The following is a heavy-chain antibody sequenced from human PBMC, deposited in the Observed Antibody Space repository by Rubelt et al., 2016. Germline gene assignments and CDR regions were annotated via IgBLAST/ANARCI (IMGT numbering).Heavy chain of an antibody. D-gene: IGHD6-13*01. CDR2: IWPDGSNK. Sequence: GFTFSSYGMHWVRQAPGKGLEWVAAIWPDGSNKYYVDSVKGRFTISRDNSKNTLYLQMNSLTGEDTAVYYCARCGGSSWSDYWGQGTLVTVSS. J-gene: IGHJ4*02. CDR1: GFTFSSYG. CDR3: ARCGGSSWSDY. V-gene: IGHV3-33*01.